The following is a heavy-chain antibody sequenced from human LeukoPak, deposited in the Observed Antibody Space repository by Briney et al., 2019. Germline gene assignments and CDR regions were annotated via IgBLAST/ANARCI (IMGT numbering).Heavy chain of an antibody. CDR1: GYTFTSYD. CDR2: MNPNSGNT. Sequence: ASVKVSCKASGYTFTSYDINWVRQATGQGLEWMGWMNPNSGNTGYAQKFQGRVTITRNTSISTAYMELSSLRSEDTAVYYCARSGSGSYYKYNWFDPWGQGTLVTVFS. CDR3: ARSGSGSYYKYNWFDP. V-gene: IGHV1-8*03. J-gene: IGHJ5*02. D-gene: IGHD3-10*01.